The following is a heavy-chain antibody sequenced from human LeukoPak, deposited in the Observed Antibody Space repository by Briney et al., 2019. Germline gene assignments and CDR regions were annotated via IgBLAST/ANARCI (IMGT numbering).Heavy chain of an antibody. D-gene: IGHD3-10*01. V-gene: IGHV4-31*03. J-gene: IGHJ6*02. CDR3: ARDRTDYYGSGIKNTHGMDV. CDR2: IYYSGST. CDR1: GGSISSGGYY. Sequence: SETLSLTCTVSGGSISSGGYYWSWIRQHPGKGLEWIGYIYYSGSTYYNPSLKSRVTISVDTSKNQFSLKLSSVTAADTAVYYCARDRTDYYGSGIKNTHGMDVWGQGTTVTVSS.